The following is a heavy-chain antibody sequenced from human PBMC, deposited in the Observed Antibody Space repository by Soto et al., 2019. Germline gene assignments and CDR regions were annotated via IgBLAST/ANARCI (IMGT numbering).Heavy chain of an antibody. CDR3: ASDSTTVYYYFDW. CDR1: GFSISTNY. D-gene: IGHD4-17*01. CDR2: IYGNGDT. J-gene: IGHJ4*02. Sequence: HPGGSLRLSCAASGFSISTNYMSWVRQAPGKGLEWVSLIYGNGDTYYADSVRGRFTISRDNARNTLYLQMNSLRAEDTAVYYCASDSTTVYYYFDWWGQGTLVTVSS. V-gene: IGHV3-53*01.